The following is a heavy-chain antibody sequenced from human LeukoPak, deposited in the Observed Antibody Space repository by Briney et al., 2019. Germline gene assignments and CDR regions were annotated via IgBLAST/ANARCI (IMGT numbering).Heavy chain of an antibody. D-gene: IGHD4-11*01. CDR3: ARGGSRMTTFYIIDY. CDR2: INTGNGNT. CDR1: GNTLTSYA. Sequence: ASVKVSCKASGNTLTSYAIHWVRQAPGQRPEWMGWINTGNGNTKYSQKFQGRGTITRDTSANTAYMELSSLRFEDTAVYYCARGGSRMTTFYIIDYWGQGTLVTVSS. V-gene: IGHV1-3*04. J-gene: IGHJ4*02.